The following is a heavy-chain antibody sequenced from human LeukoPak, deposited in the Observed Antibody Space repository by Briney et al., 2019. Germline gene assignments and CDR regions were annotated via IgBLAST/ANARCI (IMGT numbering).Heavy chain of an antibody. J-gene: IGHJ3*01. V-gene: IGHV4-4*07. CDR3: AGSFEVWEAFDV. CDR2: IYTSGST. Sequence: SETLSLTCTVSGGSLSSYYRSWIRQPAGKGLEWIGRIYTSGSTNYNPSLKSRVTMSVDTSKNQFSLKLSSVTAADTAVYYCAGSFEVWEAFDVWGQGTMVTVSS. D-gene: IGHD3-16*01. CDR1: GGSLSSYY.